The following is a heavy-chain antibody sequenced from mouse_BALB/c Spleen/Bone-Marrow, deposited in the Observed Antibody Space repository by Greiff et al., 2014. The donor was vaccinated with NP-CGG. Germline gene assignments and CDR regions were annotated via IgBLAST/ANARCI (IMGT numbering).Heavy chain of an antibody. CDR2: IWGVRTT. V-gene: IGHV2-6-5*01. CDR3: AKIYYDFDGFAH. D-gene: IGHD2-4*01. Sequence: VKLMESGPGLVAPSQSLSITCTVSGFSLTDYGVSWIRQPPGKGLEWLGVIWGVRTTYYNSALKSRLSISKDNSKSQVFLKMNSLQTDDTAMYYCAKIYYDFDGFAHWGQGTLVTVSA. J-gene: IGHJ3*01. CDR1: GFSLTDYG.